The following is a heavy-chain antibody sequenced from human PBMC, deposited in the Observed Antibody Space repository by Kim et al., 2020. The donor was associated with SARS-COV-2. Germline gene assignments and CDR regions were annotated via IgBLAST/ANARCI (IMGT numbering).Heavy chain of an antibody. CDR1: GFTFGDYA. CDR3: ARAESGNVIFFNC. CDR2: IKSKSYGGTI. D-gene: IGHD5-12*01. J-gene: IGHJ4*02. Sequence: GGSLRLSCTTSGFTFGDYAMSWVRQAPGKGLEWISFIKSKSYGGTIQYAASVKGRFTISRDDSKSIAYLQMNSLETEDTAMYYCARAESGNVIFFNCWGQGTLVTVSS. V-gene: IGHV3-49*04.